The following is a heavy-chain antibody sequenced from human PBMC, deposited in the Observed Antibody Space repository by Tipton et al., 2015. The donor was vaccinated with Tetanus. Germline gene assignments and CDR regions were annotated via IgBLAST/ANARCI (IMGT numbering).Heavy chain of an antibody. CDR3: ARRTGGSYYALFDY. V-gene: IGHV4-39*01. J-gene: IGHJ4*02. CDR1: GGSISSSSYY. CDR2: INYSGST. D-gene: IGHD1-26*01. Sequence: TLSLTCTVSGGSISSSSYYWGWIRQPPGKGLEWIGTINYSGSTYYNPSLKSRVTISVDTSKNQFSLKLSSVSAADPAVYYCARRTGGSYYALFDYWGQGTLVTVSS.